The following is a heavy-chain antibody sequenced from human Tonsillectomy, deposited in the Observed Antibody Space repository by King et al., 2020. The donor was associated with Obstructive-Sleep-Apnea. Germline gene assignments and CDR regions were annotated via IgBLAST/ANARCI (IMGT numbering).Heavy chain of an antibody. V-gene: IGHV3-11*01. CDR3: ARDEGGPGDY. Sequence: VQLVESGGGLVKPGGTLRLSCAASGFTFSDYYMTGIRQAPGKGLQWGSYISNSGSIIHYADSVKGRFTISRDNAKNSLYPQMNSLKAEDTAFYYCARDEGGPGDYWGQGTLVTVSS. J-gene: IGHJ4*02. CDR2: ISNSGSII. CDR1: GFTFSDYY. D-gene: IGHD2-15*01.